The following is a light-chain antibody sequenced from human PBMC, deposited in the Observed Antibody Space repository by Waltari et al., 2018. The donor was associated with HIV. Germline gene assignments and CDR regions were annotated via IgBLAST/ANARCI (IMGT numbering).Light chain of an antibody. CDR3: NSYRSSDTVV. CDR2: AVH. J-gene: IGLJ2*01. V-gene: IGLV2-14*01. CDR1: TSDVGFYNL. Sequence: QSALTQPASVSGSPGQSITISCTGSTSDVGFYNLVSWYQQFPGKAPQPLLYAVHSRPSGVSYRFSGSKSGNTASLALSDLQAEDEAEYFCNSYRSSDTVVFGGGTKLTVL.